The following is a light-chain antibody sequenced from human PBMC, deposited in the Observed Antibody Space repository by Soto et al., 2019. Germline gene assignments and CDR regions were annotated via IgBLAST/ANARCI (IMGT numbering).Light chain of an antibody. Sequence: EIVMTQSPGTLSVSPGERATLSCRAGQGVTTNFAWYQQKSGQSPRLLIYDVSIRATGVPARFSGTGSETDFTLTISGLQSEVSPPFSCQQYKICLFSLGQGTRLE. CDR3: QQYKICLFS. CDR2: DVS. CDR1: QGVTTN. V-gene: IGKV3-15*01. J-gene: IGKJ5*01.